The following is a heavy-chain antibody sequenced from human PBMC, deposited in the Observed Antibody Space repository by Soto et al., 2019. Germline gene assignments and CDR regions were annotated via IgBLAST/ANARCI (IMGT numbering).Heavy chain of an antibody. CDR1: GYSFTSYW. D-gene: IGHD3-10*01. CDR3: VKGGLWFGSPPPPTLDY. CDR2: IYPGDSDT. V-gene: IGHV5-51*01. J-gene: IGHJ4*02. Sequence: PGESLKISCKGSGYSFTSYWIGWVRQMPGKGLEWMGIIYPGDSDTRYSPSFQGQVTISADKSISTAYLQWSSLRAEDTAVYYCVKGGLWFGSPPPPTLDYWGQGTLVTVSS.